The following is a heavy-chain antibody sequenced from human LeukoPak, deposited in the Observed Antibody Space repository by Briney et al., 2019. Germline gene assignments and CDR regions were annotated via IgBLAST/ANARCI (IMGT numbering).Heavy chain of an antibody. V-gene: IGHV4-39*01. CDR1: GFTFSNYI. CDR2: IYYSGST. D-gene: IGHD5-18*01. Sequence: GSLRLSCAASGFTFSNYIMNWVRQPPGRGLEWIGSIYYSGSTYYNSSLKSRVAISVDTSKNQFSLKLSSVTAADTAVYYCARTFGYSYGYLDYWGQGTLVTVSS. J-gene: IGHJ4*02. CDR3: ARTFGYSYGYLDY.